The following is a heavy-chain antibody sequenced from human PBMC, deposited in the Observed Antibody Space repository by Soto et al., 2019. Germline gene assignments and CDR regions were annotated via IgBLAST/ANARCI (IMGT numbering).Heavy chain of an antibody. CDR2: IIPVFSAT. V-gene: IGHV1-69*01. D-gene: IGHD3-3*01. CDR1: GGTFNNYA. J-gene: IGHJ5*02. Sequence: QVHLIQSGAEVKKPGSSVKVSCKASGGTFNNYAFSWVRQAPGQGLEWMGGIIPVFSATHYAQNFQGRVTISANEPTRTASLAWSGLSPDAPPVYFGPSSTVFGVIPLTSRRVLDPWAREPWSSSPQ. CDR3: PSSTVFGVIPLTSRRVLDP.